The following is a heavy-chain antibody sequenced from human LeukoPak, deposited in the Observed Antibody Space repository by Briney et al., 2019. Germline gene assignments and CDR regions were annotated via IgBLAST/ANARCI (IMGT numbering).Heavy chain of an antibody. CDR3: GRDVGRVGATPVDH. V-gene: IGHV3-30-3*01. D-gene: IGHD1-26*01. CDR1: GFTFSSNA. CDR2: ISYDGSNT. Sequence: GRSLRLSCAASGFTFSSNAMHWVRQGPGKGLEWVAGISYDGSNTYYADFVKGQFTISRDNSKNTLNLQMNSLRTEDTAIYYCGRDVGRVGATPVDHWGQGTLVTVSS. J-gene: IGHJ4*02.